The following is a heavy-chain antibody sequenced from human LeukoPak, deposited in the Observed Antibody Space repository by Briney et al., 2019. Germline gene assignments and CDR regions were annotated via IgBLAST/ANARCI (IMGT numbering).Heavy chain of an antibody. V-gene: IGHV4-34*01. Sequence: SETLSLTCAVYGGSFSGYYWSWIRQPPGKGLEWIGEINHSGSTNYNPSLKSRVTISVDTSKNQFSLKLSSVTAADTAVYYCARSGIVVVPAATKDGGNWFDPWGQGTLVTVSS. CDR1: GGSFSGYY. J-gene: IGHJ5*02. CDR3: ARSGIVVVPAATKDGGNWFDP. CDR2: INHSGST. D-gene: IGHD2-2*01.